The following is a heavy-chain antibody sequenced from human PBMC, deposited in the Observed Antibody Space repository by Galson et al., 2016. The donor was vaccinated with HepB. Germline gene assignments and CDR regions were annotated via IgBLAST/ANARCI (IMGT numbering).Heavy chain of an antibody. D-gene: IGHD3-16*01. CDR2: IYWDDDK. CDR3: VHTDVVSLGGAWRGSYYFDY. CDR1: GFSLTTSGEG. V-gene: IGHV2-5*02. Sequence: PALVKPTQTLTLTCTFSGFSLTTSGEGVGWIRQPPGKAPEWLALIYWDDDKRYSPSLQSPLSITRDISKAQVVLKMTNVDPVDAATYYCVHTDVVSLGGAWRGSYYFDYWGQGTTVTVSS. J-gene: IGHJ4*03.